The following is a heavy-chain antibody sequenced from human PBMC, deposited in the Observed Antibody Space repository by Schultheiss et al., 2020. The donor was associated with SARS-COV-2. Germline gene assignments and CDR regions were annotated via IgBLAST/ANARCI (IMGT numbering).Heavy chain of an antibody. CDR1: GGTFSSYA. CDR2: IIPILGIA. V-gene: IGHV1-69*04. CDR3: ARDRVRYSYANLSNFDY. D-gene: IGHD5-18*01. Sequence: SVKVSCKASGGTFSSYAISWVRQAPGQGLEWMGRIIPILGIANYAQKFQGRVTITADKSTSTAYMELSSLRSEDTAVYYCARDRVRYSYANLSNFDYWGQGTLVTVSS. J-gene: IGHJ4*02.